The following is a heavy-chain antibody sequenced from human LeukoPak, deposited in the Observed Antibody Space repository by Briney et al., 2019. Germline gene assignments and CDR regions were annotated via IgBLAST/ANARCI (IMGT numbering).Heavy chain of an antibody. CDR1: GYTFTSCG. J-gene: IGHJ4*02. V-gene: IGHV1-18*01. CDR3: ARDRTTKIRGPEDY. CDR2: ISAYNGNT. Sequence: ASVKVSCKASGYTFTSCGISWVRQAPGQGLEWMGWISAYNGNTNYAQKLQGRVTMTTDTSTSTAYMELRSLRSDDTAVYYCARDRTTKIRGPEDYWGQGTLVTVSS. D-gene: IGHD1/OR15-1a*01.